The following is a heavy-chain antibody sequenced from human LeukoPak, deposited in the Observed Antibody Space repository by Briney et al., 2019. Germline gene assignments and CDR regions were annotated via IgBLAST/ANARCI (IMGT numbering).Heavy chain of an antibody. CDR1: GFTFSSYS. CDR2: ISSSSSYI. V-gene: IGHV3-21*01. CDR3: AREGPVTTDAFDI. Sequence: GGSLRLSCAASGFTFSSYSMNWVRQAPGKGLEWVSSISSSSSYIYYADSVKGRFTISRDNAKNSLYLQMNSLRAEDTAVYYCAREGPVTTDAFDIWGQGTMVTVSS. J-gene: IGHJ3*02. D-gene: IGHD4-17*01.